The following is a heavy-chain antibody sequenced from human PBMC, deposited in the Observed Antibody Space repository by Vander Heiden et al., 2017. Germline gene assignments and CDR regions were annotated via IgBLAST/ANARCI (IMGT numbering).Heavy chain of an antibody. CDR2: ISYDGSTI. CDR3: AKDRERYYFGSGSFSTDF. CDR1: G. J-gene: IGHJ4*02. D-gene: IGHD3-10*01. V-gene: IGHV3-30*18. Sequence: GTHWVRQAPGKGLEWVAIISYDGSTIYYADSVRGRFAISRDNSKDTLFLQMNSLKAEDTAVYYCAKDRERYYFGSGSFSTDFWGQGTLVSVSS.